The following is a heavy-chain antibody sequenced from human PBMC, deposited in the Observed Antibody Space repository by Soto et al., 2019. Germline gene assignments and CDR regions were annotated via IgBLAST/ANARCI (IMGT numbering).Heavy chain of an antibody. CDR3: ARRGYGLYSDY. CDR2: ISGSGDSI. CDR1: GFTFSSYA. D-gene: IGHD3-10*01. J-gene: IGHJ4*02. Sequence: EVLLVESGGGLVQPGGSLRLSCAASGFTFSSYAMYWVRQAPGKGLEYVSAISGSGDSIYYANFVKGRFTISRDNSKNPLYLQMGSLRAEDLAVYDCARRGYGLYSDYWGQGTRVTVSS. V-gene: IGHV3-64*01.